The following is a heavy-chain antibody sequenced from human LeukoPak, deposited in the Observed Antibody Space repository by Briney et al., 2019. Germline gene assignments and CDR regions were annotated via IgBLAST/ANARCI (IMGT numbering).Heavy chain of an antibody. Sequence: PSETLSLTCTVSGGSISSSYCTWIRQPPGKGLEWIGYIYYSGSPNYNPSLKSRVTMSLDTSTSTVYMELSSLRSEDTAVYYCARVEDDSNYYNYYYMDVWGKGTTVTVSS. CDR2: IYYSGSP. CDR3: ARVEDDSNYYNYYYMDV. D-gene: IGHD4-11*01. V-gene: IGHV4-59*01. J-gene: IGHJ6*03. CDR1: GGSISSSY.